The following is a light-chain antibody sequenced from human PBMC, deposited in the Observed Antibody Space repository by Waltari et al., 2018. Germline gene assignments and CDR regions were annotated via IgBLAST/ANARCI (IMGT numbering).Light chain of an antibody. CDR1: QSVSTY. CDR2: DAS. CDR3: QQRSDSFT. Sequence: EMVLTQSPATLSLSPGERATLSCRASQSVSTYLAWYQQKPGQAPRLLIYDASNRATGIPARFSGSGSGTDFTLTISSLDPEDFGVYYCQQRSDSFTFGPGTKVDIK. J-gene: IGKJ3*01. V-gene: IGKV3-11*01.